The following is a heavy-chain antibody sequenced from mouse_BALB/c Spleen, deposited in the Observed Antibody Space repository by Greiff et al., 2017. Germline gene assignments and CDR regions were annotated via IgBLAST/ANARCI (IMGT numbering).Heavy chain of an antibody. J-gene: IGHJ4*01. CDR3: TRAHYYGYAMDD. Sequence: EVKLVESGGGLVQPGGSLRLSCATSGFTFSDFYMDWVRQPPGKRLEWLAASRNKANDYTTEYSASVQGRFIDSRDTTKSILYLQMNALSAEDTAFYYGTRAHYYGYAMDDWGQGTSVTVSS. CDR2: SRNKANDYTT. V-gene: IGHV7-1*02. CDR1: GFTFSDFY. D-gene: IGHD1-2*01.